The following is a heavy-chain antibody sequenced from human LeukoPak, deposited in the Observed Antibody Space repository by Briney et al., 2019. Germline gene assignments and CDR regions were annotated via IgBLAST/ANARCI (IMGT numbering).Heavy chain of an antibody. V-gene: IGHV1-2*02. J-gene: IGHJ5*02. CDR3: ARERTYYYGSGSYGNWFDP. CDR1: GYTFTGYY. CDR2: INPNSGGT. Sequence: ASVKVSCKASGYTFTGYYTHWVRQAPGQGLEWMGWINPNSGGTNYAQKFQGRVTMTRDTSISTAYMELSRLRSDDTAVYYCARERTYYYGSGSYGNWFDPWGQGTLVTVSS. D-gene: IGHD3-10*01.